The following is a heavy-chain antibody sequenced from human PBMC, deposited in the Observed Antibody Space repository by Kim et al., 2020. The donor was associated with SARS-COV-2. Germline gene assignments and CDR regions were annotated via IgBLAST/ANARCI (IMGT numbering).Heavy chain of an antibody. CDR2: IIPIFGTA. Sequence: SVKVSCKASGGTFSSYAINWVRQAPGQGLEWMGGIIPIFGTANYAQKLQGRITITADESTSTAYMELSSLRSEDTAVYYCADYSGYDRDKYHYYYMDVW. D-gene: IGHD5-12*01. J-gene: IGHJ6*03. CDR3: ADYSGYDRDKYHYYYMDV. V-gene: IGHV1-69*13. CDR1: GGTFSSYA.